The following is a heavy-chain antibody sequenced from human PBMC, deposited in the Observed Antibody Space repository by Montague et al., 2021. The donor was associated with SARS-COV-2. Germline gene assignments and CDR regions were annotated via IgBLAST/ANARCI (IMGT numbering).Heavy chain of an antibody. CDR3: ASLNIVARTDYYYGTDV. V-gene: IGHV4-39*01. CDR1: GDSISTSQYY. D-gene: IGHD5-12*01. CDR2: IYYSGST. Sequence: SETLSLTCTVSGDSISTSQYYWGWIRQPPGKGLEWIGTIYYSGSTYYNPSLESRATISEDTSKNQFSLRLSSVTAAGTAVYYCASLNIVARTDYYYGTDVWGRGTTVTVSS. J-gene: IGHJ6*02.